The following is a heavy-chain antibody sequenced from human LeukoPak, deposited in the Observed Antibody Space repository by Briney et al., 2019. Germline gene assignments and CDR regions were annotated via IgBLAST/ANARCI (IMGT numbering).Heavy chain of an antibody. CDR3: ARLYCSSTSCYSGVDGSGYFDY. CDR1: GYTFTSYG. V-gene: IGHV1-18*01. CDR2: ISAYNGNT. Sequence: ALVKVSCKASGYTFTSYGISWVRQAPGQGLEWMGWISAYNGNTNYAQKLQGRVTMTTDTSTSTAYMELRSLRSDDTAVYYCARLYCSSTSCYSGVDGSGYFDYWGQGTLVTVSS. D-gene: IGHD2-2*01. J-gene: IGHJ4*02.